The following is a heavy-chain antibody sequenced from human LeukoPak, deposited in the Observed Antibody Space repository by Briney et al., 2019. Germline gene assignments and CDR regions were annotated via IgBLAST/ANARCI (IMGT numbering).Heavy chain of an antibody. J-gene: IGHJ3*02. CDR2: ISAYNGNT. Sequence: TSVKLSCKASGYTFTSYGISWARQAPGPGLEWMGWISAYNGNTNYAQKLQGRVTMTTDTSTSTDYIELRSLRSDDTAVYYCARDLENLYPGGAFDIWGQGTMVTVSS. CDR3: ARDLENLYPGGAFDI. V-gene: IGHV1-18*01. D-gene: IGHD3-16*01. CDR1: GYTFTSYG.